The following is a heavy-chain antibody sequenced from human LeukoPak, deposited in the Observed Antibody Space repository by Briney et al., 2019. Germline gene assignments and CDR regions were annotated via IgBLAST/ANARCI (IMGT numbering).Heavy chain of an antibody. V-gene: IGHV4-4*07. J-gene: IGHJ4*02. CDR1: GGSISSYY. D-gene: IGHD3-22*01. Sequence: SETLSLTCTVSGGSISSYYWSWIRQPAGKGLEWIGRIYTSGSTNYNPSLKSRVTISVDTSNNRFSLKLNSVTAADTGTYYCARTTGRGSVDPGTSGYVDSWGQGSLVTVSS. CDR3: ARTTGRGSVDPGTSGYVDS. CDR2: IYTSGST.